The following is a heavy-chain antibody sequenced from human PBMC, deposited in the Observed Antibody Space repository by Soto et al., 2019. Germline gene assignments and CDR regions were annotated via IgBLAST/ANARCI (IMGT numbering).Heavy chain of an antibody. CDR1: GYTFTSYG. J-gene: IGHJ3*02. Sequence: GASVKVSCKASGYTFTSYGISWVRQAPGQGLEWMGWISAYNGNTNYAQKLQGRVTMTTDTSTSTAYMELRSLRSDDTAVYYCASFDIAAAYDAFDIWGQGTMVTVS. D-gene: IGHD6-13*01. V-gene: IGHV1-18*01. CDR3: ASFDIAAAYDAFDI. CDR2: ISAYNGNT.